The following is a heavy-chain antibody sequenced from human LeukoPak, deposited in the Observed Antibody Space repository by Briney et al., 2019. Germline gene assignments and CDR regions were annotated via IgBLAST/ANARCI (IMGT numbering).Heavy chain of an antibody. CDR3: ATSKYYYDSSGYYPPPFDH. J-gene: IGHJ4*02. V-gene: IGHV1-24*01. CDR2: FDPEDGET. CDR1: GYTLTELS. Sequence: ASVKVYCTVSGYTLTELSMHWVRQAPGKGLEWMGGFDPEDGETIYAQKFQGRVTMTEDTSTDTAYMELSSLRSEDTAVYYCATSKYYYDSSGYYPPPFDHWGQGTLVTVSS. D-gene: IGHD3-22*01.